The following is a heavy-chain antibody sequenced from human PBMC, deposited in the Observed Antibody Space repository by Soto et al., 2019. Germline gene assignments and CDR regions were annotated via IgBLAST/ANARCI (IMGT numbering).Heavy chain of an antibody. CDR2: IYYSGST. J-gene: IGHJ4*02. CDR1: GGSISSYY. Sequence: SEPLSLTCTVSGGSISSYYWSWIRQPPGKGLEWIGYIYYSGSTNYNPSLKSRVTISVDTSKNQFSLKLSSVTAADTAVYYCARDPRRAGYGSVYYFDYWGQGTLVTVSS. V-gene: IGHV4-59*01. D-gene: IGHD5-18*01. CDR3: ARDPRRAGYGSVYYFDY.